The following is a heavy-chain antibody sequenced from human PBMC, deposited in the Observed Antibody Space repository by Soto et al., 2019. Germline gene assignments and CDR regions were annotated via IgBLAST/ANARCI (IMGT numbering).Heavy chain of an antibody. CDR3: AKHPSYDSSGYVYFDY. CDR1: GFTFSSYA. V-gene: IGHV3-23*01. J-gene: IGHJ4*02. Sequence: ESGGGLVQPGGSLRLSCAASGFTFSSYAMSWVRQAPGKGLEWVSAISGSGGSTYYADSVKGRFTISRDNSKNTLYLQMNSLRAEDTAVYYCAKHPSYDSSGYVYFDYWGQGTLVTVSS. CDR2: ISGSGGST. D-gene: IGHD3-22*01.